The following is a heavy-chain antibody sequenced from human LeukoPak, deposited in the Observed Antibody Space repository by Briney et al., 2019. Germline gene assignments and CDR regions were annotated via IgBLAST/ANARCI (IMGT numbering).Heavy chain of an antibody. V-gene: IGHV3-23*01. CDR1: GFTFSSYA. CDR2: ISGSGGST. D-gene: IGHD6-13*01. J-gene: IGHJ4*02. CDR3: ARAGYSSSWLFG. Sequence: GGSLRLSCAASGFTFSSYAMSWVRQAPGKGLEWVSAISGSGGSTYYADSVKGRFTISRDNSKNTLYLQMNSLRVEDTAFYYCARAGYSSSWLFGWGQGTLVTVSS.